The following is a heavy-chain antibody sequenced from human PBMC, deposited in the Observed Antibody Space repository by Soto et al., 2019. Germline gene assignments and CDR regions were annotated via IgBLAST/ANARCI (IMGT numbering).Heavy chain of an antibody. CDR3: ARTYSSSWSPFDY. CDR1: GGSFSGYY. J-gene: IGHJ4*02. V-gene: IGHV4-34*01. CDR2: INHSGGT. Sequence: QVQLQQWGAGLLKPSETLSLTCAVYGGSFSGYYWSWIRQPPGKGLEWIGEINHSGGTNYNPSLKSRVTISVDTSKNQFSLTLSSVTAADTAVYYCARTYSSSWSPFDYWGQGTLVTVSS. D-gene: IGHD6-13*01.